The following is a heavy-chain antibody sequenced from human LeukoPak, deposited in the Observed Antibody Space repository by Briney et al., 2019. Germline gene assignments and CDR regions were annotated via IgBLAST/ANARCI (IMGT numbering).Heavy chain of an antibody. CDR2: INHSGST. CDR1: GGSFSGYY. CDR3: ASQVNDYGDSRPDY. Sequence: PSETLSLTCAVYGGSFSGYYWSWIRQPPGKGLEWIGEINHSGSTNYNPSLKSRVTISVDTSKNQFSLKLSSVTAADTAVYYCASQVNDYGDSRPDYWGQGTLVTVSS. D-gene: IGHD4-17*01. V-gene: IGHV4-34*01. J-gene: IGHJ4*02.